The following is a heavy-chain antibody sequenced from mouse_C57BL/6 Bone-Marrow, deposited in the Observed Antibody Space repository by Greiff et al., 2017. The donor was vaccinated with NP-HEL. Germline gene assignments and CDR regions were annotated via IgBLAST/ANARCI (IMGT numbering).Heavy chain of an antibody. CDR1: GYTFTSYW. CDR3: AICRYSNYVNWYFDV. J-gene: IGHJ1*03. CDR2: IHPSDSDT. D-gene: IGHD2-5*01. V-gene: IGHV1-74*01. Sequence: VKLVESGAELVKPGASVKVSCKASGYTFTSYWMHWVKQRPGQGLEWIGRIHPSDSDTNYNQKFKGKATLTVGKSSSTAYMQLSSLTSEDSAVDYCAICRYSNYVNWYFDVWGTGTTVTVSS.